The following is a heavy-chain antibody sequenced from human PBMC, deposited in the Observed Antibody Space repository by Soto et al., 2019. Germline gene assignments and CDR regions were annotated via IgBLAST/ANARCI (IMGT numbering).Heavy chain of an antibody. D-gene: IGHD3-16*01. CDR1: GFTFSDYY. CDR2: ISSSSSYT. V-gene: IGHV3-11*06. Sequence: GESLKISCAASGFTFSDYYMSWIRQAPGKGLEWVSYISSSSSYTNYADSVKGRFTISRDNAKNSLYLQMNSLRAEDTAVYYCAREAVSSSSFGGHYYYGMDVWGQGTTVTVSS. CDR3: AREAVSSSSFGGHYYYGMDV. J-gene: IGHJ6*02.